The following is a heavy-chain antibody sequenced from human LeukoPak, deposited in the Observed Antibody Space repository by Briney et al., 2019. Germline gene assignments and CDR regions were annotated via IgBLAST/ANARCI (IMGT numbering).Heavy chain of an antibody. Sequence: PSETLSLTCTVSNGVISSYHWSWIRQPPERRLEWIGNIYSSGSTNYNPSLKSRVTISVDTSKNQFSLELTSVTAADTALYYRARGRNFRHYWGPGTLVTVSS. V-gene: IGHV4-59*01. CDR3: ARGRNFRHY. D-gene: IGHD3-3*01. CDR2: IYSSGST. J-gene: IGHJ4*02. CDR1: NGVISSYH.